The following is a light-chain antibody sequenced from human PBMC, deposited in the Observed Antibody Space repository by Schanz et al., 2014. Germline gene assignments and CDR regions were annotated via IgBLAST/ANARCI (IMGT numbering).Light chain of an antibody. V-gene: IGLV1-44*01. J-gene: IGLJ3*02. CDR1: SSNIGSNT. CDR2: NNH. CDR3: STWDDSLNSWV. Sequence: QSVLTQPPSASGTPGQRVTISCSGGSSNIGSNTVNWYQQFPGTAPKLLIYNNHQRPSGVPDRFSGSKSGTSASLAISGLQSDDEADYYCSTWDDSLNSWVFGGGTKLTVL.